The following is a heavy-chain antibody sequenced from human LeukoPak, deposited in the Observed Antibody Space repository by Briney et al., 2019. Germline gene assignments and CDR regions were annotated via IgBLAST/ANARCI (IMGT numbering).Heavy chain of an antibody. CDR2: IYYSGST. CDR1: GGSISGYY. CDR3: AREVGYYYDSSGYYGWLDP. Sequence: SETLSLTCTVSGGSISGYYWSWIRQPPGKGLESIGYIYYSGSTNYNPSLKSRVTISVDTSKNQFSLKLSSVTAADTAVYYCAREVGYYYDSSGYYGWLDPWGQGTLVTVSS. V-gene: IGHV4-59*12. J-gene: IGHJ5*02. D-gene: IGHD3-22*01.